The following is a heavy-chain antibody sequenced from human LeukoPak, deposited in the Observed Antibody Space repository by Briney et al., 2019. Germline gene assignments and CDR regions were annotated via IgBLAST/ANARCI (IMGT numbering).Heavy chain of an antibody. Sequence: PSGTLSLTCAVSGGSISSTNWWSWVRQPPGKGLEWIGEIYHSGSTNYNPSLKSRVTISVDTSKNQFSLKLSSVTAADTAVYYCARHRASIAAAGKGNWFDPWGQGTLVTVSS. CDR3: ARHRASIAAAGKGNWFDP. CDR1: GGSISSTNW. D-gene: IGHD6-13*01. V-gene: IGHV4-4*02. J-gene: IGHJ5*02. CDR2: IYHSGST.